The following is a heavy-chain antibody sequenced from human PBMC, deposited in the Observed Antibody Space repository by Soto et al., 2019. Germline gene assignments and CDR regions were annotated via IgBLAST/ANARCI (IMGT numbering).Heavy chain of an antibody. CDR1: GFTFDDYA. J-gene: IGHJ4*02. Sequence: EVHLVESGGGLVQPGRSLRLSCAASGFTFDDYAMHWVRQVPGKGLEWVSSSWNSGNIVYADSVKGRFTISRDSANNSLYLPMNSLKTEDTALYYCAKGAVTSIFAYFDYWGQGTLVTVSS. D-gene: IGHD3-3*01. CDR3: AKGAVTSIFAYFDY. CDR2: SSWNSGNI. V-gene: IGHV3-9*01.